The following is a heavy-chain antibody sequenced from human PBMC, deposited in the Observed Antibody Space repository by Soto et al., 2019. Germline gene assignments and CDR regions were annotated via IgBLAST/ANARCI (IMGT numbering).Heavy chain of an antibody. CDR3: ARSDYYDSSDPFDY. V-gene: IGHV1-18*01. J-gene: IGHJ4*02. CDR2: ISAYNGNT. CDR1: GYTFTSYA. Sequence: ASVKVSCKASGYTFTSYAMHWVRQAPGQGLEWMGWISAYNGNTNYAQKLQGRVTMTTDTSTSTAYMELRSLRSDDTAVYYCARSDYYDSSDPFDYWGQGTLVTVSS. D-gene: IGHD3-22*01.